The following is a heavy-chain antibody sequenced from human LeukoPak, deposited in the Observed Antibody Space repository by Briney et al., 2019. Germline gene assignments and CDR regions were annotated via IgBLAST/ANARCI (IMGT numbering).Heavy chain of an antibody. D-gene: IGHD5-18*01. V-gene: IGHV4-59*01. Sequence: SETLSLTCAVYGGSFSGYYWSWIRQPPGKGLEWIGFIFYSGSTNYNPSLKSRVTMSVDTSKIQFSLKLSSVTAADTAVYYCARGEIVGSYGYYFDYWGQGTLVTVSS. J-gene: IGHJ4*02. CDR1: GGSFSGYY. CDR2: IFYSGST. CDR3: ARGEIVGSYGYYFDY.